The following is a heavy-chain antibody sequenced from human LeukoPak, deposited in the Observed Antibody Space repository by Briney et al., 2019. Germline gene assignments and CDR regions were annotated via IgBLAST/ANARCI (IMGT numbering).Heavy chain of an antibody. D-gene: IGHD6-19*01. V-gene: IGHV1-2*02. J-gene: IGHJ5*02. CDR3: ARVGEYIAVAGTEDWFDP. CDR1: GYTFTGFY. Sequence: ASVKVSCKASGYTFTGFYMHWVRQAPGQGREWMGWINPNSGGTNYAQKFQGRVTMTRDTSISTAYMELSRLRSDDTAVYYCARVGEYIAVAGTEDWFDPWGQGTLVTVSS. CDR2: INPNSGGT.